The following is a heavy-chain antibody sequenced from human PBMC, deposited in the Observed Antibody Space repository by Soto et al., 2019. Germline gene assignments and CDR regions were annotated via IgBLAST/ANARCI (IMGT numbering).Heavy chain of an antibody. CDR2: IYYSGST. V-gene: IGHV4-59*01. J-gene: IGHJ6*02. CDR1: GGSISSYY. D-gene: IGHD3-10*01. CDR3: ARESWYYYGTGRYYYYGMDV. Sequence: QVQLQESGPGLVKPSETLSLTCTVSGGSISSYYWSWIRQPPGKGLEWIGYIYYSGSTNYNPSLKSGFTISVDTTTKQCSMKLSSVTAADTAVYYCARESWYYYGTGRYYYYGMDVWGQGTKVTVSS.